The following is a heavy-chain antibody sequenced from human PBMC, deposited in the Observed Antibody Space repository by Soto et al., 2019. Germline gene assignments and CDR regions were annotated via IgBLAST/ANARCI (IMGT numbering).Heavy chain of an antibody. V-gene: IGHV1-69*01. CDR3: ARGGGRGSSWYVDFDY. Sequence: QVQLVQSGAEVKKPGSSVKVSCKASGGTFSSYAISWVRQAPGQGLEWMGGIIPIFGTANYAQKFQGIVTIPAVESTSTAYMELSSLRSEDTAVYYCARGGGRGSSWYVDFDYWGQGTLVTVSS. D-gene: IGHD6-13*01. CDR1: GGTFSSYA. CDR2: IIPIFGTA. J-gene: IGHJ4*02.